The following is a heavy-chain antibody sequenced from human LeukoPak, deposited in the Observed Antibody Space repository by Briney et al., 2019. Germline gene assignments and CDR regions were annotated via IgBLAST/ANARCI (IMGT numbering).Heavy chain of an antibody. CDR3: ARVKKLMPEFEF. CDR2: INPNSGAT. Sequence: ASVKASCKSSGYTFIDYYIHWVRQAPGQGLEWMGWINPNSGATKYAQKLQGRVSMTRDTSINTAYMDLTNLRSDDTAIFYCARVKKLMPEFEFWGQGTLVTVSS. V-gene: IGHV1-2*02. CDR1: GYTFIDYY. D-gene: IGHD2-2*01. J-gene: IGHJ4*02.